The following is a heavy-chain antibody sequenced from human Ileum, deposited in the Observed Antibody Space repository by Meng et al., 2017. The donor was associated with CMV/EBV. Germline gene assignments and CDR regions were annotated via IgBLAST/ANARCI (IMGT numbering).Heavy chain of an antibody. CDR3: ARVDVGARLYAAFDI. CDR1: GYTFSSHG. Sequence: ASAKVSCKASGYTFSSHGITWVRQAPGQGLEWLGWISDHNGYTKYTQKFQGRVTMTRDTVTSTAYMELRSLRSDDTAVYFCARVDVGARLYAAFDIWGQGTMVTVSS. D-gene: IGHD1-26*01. CDR2: ISDHNGYT. J-gene: IGHJ3*02. V-gene: IGHV1-18*01.